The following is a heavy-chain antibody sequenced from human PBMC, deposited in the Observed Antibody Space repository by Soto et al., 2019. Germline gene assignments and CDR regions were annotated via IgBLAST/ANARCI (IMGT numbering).Heavy chain of an antibody. D-gene: IGHD3-9*01. CDR3: ARRESYYILTGYYHFDY. J-gene: IGHJ4*02. CDR2: IFYSGSN. Sequence: QLQLQESGPGLVKSSETLSLTCSVSGGSISSSSHYWGWIRQPPGKGLEWIGNIFYSGSNYYNPSRTTRVTISVATSKNQFSLKLSSVTAADTAVYYCARRESYYILTGYYHFDYWGQGTLVTVSS. CDR1: GGSISSSSHY. V-gene: IGHV4-39*01.